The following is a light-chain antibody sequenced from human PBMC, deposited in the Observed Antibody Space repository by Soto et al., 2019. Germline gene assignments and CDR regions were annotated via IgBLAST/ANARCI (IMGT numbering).Light chain of an antibody. J-gene: IGKJ4*01. CDR3: QHSNNFPRT. CDR1: QGINRW. Sequence: DIQLTQSPSSVSASVGDRVTITCRASQGINRWLTWYQQKPGKAPKLLIYAASTLQSGVPLRFSGSGSETDFTLTISNLQPEDLATYYCQHSNNFPRTFGGGTKVEIK. CDR2: AAS. V-gene: IGKV1-12*01.